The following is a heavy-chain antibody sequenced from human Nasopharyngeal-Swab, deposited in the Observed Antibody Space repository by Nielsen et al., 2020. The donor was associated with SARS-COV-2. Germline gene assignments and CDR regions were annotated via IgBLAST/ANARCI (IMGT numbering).Heavy chain of an antibody. CDR3: ARAPYDFWSSHFPFDY. D-gene: IGHD3-3*01. Sequence: EALKISCATYGGSFSGYYWSWIREPPGKGLEWIGEINHSGSTNYNPSLKSRVTISVDTSKNQFSLKLSSVTAADTAVYYCARAPYDFWSSHFPFDYWGQGTLVTVSS. J-gene: IGHJ4*02. CDR2: INHSGST. V-gene: IGHV4-34*01. CDR1: GGSFSGYY.